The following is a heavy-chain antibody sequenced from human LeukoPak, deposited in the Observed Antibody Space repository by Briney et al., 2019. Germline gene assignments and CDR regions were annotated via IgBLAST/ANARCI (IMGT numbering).Heavy chain of an antibody. CDR1: GGSISGGGYS. D-gene: IGHD3-9*01. CDR3: ARAVLRYFDWLLLGADFDY. J-gene: IGHJ4*02. Sequence: SQTLSLTCAVSGGSISGGGYSWSWIRQPPGKGLEWIGYIYHSGSTYYNPSLKSRVTISVDRSKNQFSLKLSSVTAADTAVYYCARAVLRYFDWLLLGADFDYWGQGTLVTVSS. V-gene: IGHV4-30-2*01. CDR2: IYHSGST.